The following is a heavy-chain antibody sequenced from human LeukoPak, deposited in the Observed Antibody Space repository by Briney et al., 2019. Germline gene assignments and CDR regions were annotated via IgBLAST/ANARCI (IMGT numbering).Heavy chain of an antibody. D-gene: IGHD3-22*01. Sequence: ASVKVSCKASGYTFTGYYMHWVRQATGQGLEWMGWINPNSSGTNFAQKYQGRVTMTRDTSITTAYMELSSLRSDDTALYYCARDISGYYATSGPLDYWGQGTLVTVSS. CDR3: ARDISGYYATSGPLDY. V-gene: IGHV1-2*02. CDR2: INPNSSGT. J-gene: IGHJ4*02. CDR1: GYTFTGYY.